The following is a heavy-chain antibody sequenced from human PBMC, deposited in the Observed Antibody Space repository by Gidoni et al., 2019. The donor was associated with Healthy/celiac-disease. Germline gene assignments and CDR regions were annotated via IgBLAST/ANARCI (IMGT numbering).Heavy chain of an antibody. CDR2: ISYDGSNK. CDR3: AKDIGGRVTTQIYYYYYGMDV. J-gene: IGHJ6*02. Sequence: QVQLVESGGGVVQPGRSLRLSCAASGFTFSRYGLHWFRQAPGKGLEWVAVISYDGSNKYYADSVKGRFTISRDNYKNTLYLQMNSLRAEDTAVYYCAKDIGGRVTTQIYYYYYGMDVWGQGTTVTVSS. CDR1: GFTFSRYG. D-gene: IGHD4-17*01. V-gene: IGHV3-30*18.